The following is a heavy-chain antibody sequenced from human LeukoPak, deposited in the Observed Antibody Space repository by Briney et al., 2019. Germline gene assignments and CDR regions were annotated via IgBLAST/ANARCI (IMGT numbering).Heavy chain of an antibody. D-gene: IGHD2-21*02. J-gene: IGHJ4*02. CDR3: AKDVSASGDYYFDY. CDR1: GFIFSNYW. Sequence: GGSLRLSCAASGFIFSNYWMHWVRQVPGKGLLWVSRINVDGSRKIYADSVKGRFAISRDNSKNTLYLQRNGLRVEDTAVYYCAKDVSASGDYYFDYWGQGTLVTVSS. CDR2: INVDGSRK. V-gene: IGHV3-74*01.